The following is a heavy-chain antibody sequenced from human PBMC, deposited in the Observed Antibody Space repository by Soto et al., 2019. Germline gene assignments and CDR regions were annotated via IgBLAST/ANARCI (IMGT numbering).Heavy chain of an antibody. J-gene: IGHJ4*02. D-gene: IGHD6-19*01. CDR3: ARSQGIAVAGTMGY. V-gene: IGHV1-3*01. Sequence: GASVKVSCKASGYTFTSYAMHWVRQAPGQRLEWMGWINAGNGNTKYSQKFQGRVTITRDTSASTAYMGLSSLRSEDTAVYYCARSQGIAVAGTMGYWGQGTLVTVSS. CDR2: INAGNGNT. CDR1: GYTFTSYA.